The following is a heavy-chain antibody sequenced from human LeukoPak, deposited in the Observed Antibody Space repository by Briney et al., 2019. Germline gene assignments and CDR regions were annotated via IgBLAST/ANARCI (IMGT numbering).Heavy chain of an antibody. CDR2: IIPIFGTA. J-gene: IGHJ3*02. CDR1: GGTFSSYA. D-gene: IGHD1-26*01. CDR3: ARARDSGRLDAFDI. V-gene: IGHV1-69*13. Sequence: SVNVSCKASGGTFSSYAISWVRQAPGQGLEWMGGIIPIFGTANYAQKFQGRVTITADESTSTAYMELSSLRSEDTAVYYCARARDSGRLDAFDIWGQGTMVTVSS.